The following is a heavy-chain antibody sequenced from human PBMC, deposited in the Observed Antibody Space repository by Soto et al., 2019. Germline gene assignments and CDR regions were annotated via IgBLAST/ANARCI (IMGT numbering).Heavy chain of an antibody. CDR1: GGSISSSSYY. Sequence: QLQLQESGPGLVKPSETLSLTCTVSGGSISSSSYYWGWIRQPPGKGLEWIGSIYYSGSTYYNPSLKSRVTISVDTSKNQFSLKLSSVTAADTAVYYCARQRRKGFGQQLPPYFDYWGQGTLVTVSS. V-gene: IGHV4-39*01. D-gene: IGHD6-13*01. CDR2: IYYSGST. CDR3: ARQRRKGFGQQLPPYFDY. J-gene: IGHJ4*02.